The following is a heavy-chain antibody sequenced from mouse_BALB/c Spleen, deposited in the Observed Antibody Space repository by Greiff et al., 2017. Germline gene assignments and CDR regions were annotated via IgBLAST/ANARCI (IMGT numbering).Heavy chain of an antibody. V-gene: IGHV5-4*02. CDR1: GFTFSDYY. D-gene: IGHD1-1*01. Sequence: EVKLMESGGGLVKPGGSLKLSCAASGFTFSDYYMYWVRQTPEKRLEWVATISDGGSYTYYPDSVKGRFTISRDNAKNNLYLQMSSLKSEDTAMYYCARDGYYGSSYWLAYWGQGTLVTVSA. CDR3: ARDGYYGSSYWLAY. CDR2: ISDGGSYT. J-gene: IGHJ3*01.